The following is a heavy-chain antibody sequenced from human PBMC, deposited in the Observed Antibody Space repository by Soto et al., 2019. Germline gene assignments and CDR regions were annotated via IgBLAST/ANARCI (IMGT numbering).Heavy chain of an antibody. J-gene: IGHJ4*02. CDR1: GGTFSGYY. CDR2: INHSGTT. CDR3: SSTAGILLWFGELRSYFDF. V-gene: IGHV4-34*01. Sequence: QVHLQQWGAGLLKPSETLSLTCAVYGGTFSGYYWSWIRQPPGKGLEWIGEINHSGTTNYNPSLKSRVTISMDTSKNQFSLKLSSVTAADTAVYYCSSTAGILLWFGELRSYFDFWGQGTLVTV. D-gene: IGHD3-10*01.